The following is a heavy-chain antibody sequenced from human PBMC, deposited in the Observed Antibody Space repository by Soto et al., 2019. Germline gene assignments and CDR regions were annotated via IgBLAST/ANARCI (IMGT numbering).Heavy chain of an antibody. J-gene: IGHJ6*02. Sequence: SVNVSCKASGGTFSSYAISWVRQAPGQGLEWMGGIIPIFGTANYAQKFQGRVTITADKSTSTAYMELSSLRSEDTAVYYCARATPAGPSHYYYYYGMDVWGQGTTVTVSS. CDR2: IIPIFGTA. CDR1: GGTFSSYA. D-gene: IGHD2-15*01. V-gene: IGHV1-69*06. CDR3: ARATPAGPSHYYYYYGMDV.